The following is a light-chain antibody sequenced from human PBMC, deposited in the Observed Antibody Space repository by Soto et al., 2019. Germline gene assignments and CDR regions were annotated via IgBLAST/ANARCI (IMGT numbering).Light chain of an antibody. CDR3: QHRNNRPFS. Sequence: EVVMRQSPATLSVSLGEGATLSCRASQGIGDTLAWYQHKPGQTPRLLIYDTSTRATGVPTRFSGSRSGAEFTLTINSLQSEDFAVYYCQHRNNRPFSFGPGTKVDIK. J-gene: IGKJ3*01. CDR1: QGIGDT. V-gene: IGKV3-15*01. CDR2: DTS.